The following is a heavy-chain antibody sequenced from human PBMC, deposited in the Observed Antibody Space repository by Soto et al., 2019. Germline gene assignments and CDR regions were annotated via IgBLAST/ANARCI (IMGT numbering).Heavy chain of an antibody. CDR3: ARGPMVRGVMAYYGMDV. V-gene: IGHV3-33*01. CDR2: IWYDGSNK. J-gene: IGHJ6*02. D-gene: IGHD3-10*01. CDR1: GFTFSSYV. Sequence: PGGSLRLSCAGSGFTFSSYVMHWVRQSPGKGLEWVAVIWYDGSNKYYADSVKGRFTISRDNSKNTLYLQMNSLRAEDTAVYYCARGPMVRGVMAYYGMDVWGQGTTVTVSS.